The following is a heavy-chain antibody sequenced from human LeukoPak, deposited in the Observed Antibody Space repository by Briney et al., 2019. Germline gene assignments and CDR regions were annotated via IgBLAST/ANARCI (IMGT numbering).Heavy chain of an antibody. CDR2: ISGSGGST. CDR1: GFTFSSYA. V-gene: IGHV3-23*01. Sequence: QAGGSLRLSCAASGFTFSSYAMSWVRRAPGKGPEWVSAISGSGGSTYYADSVKGRFTISRDNSKNTLYLQMNSLRAEDTAVYYCAKDSSSSWYSIGYWGQGTLVTVSS. J-gene: IGHJ4*02. D-gene: IGHD6-13*01. CDR3: AKDSSSSWYSIGY.